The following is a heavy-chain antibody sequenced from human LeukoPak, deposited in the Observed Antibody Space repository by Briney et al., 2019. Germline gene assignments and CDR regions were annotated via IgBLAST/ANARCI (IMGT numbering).Heavy chain of an antibody. D-gene: IGHD1-1*01. CDR1: GFTFSSYG. CDR3: IKVGKSGNNWGPPS. J-gene: IGHJ5*02. Sequence: PGRSLRLSCAASGFTFSSYGMHWVRQAPGKGLEWVAVISYDGSNKYYADSVKGRFTISRDNSKNTLYLQMNNLRVEDTAIYYCIKVGKSGNNWGPPSWGQGALVTVS. CDR2: ISYDGSNK. V-gene: IGHV3-30*18.